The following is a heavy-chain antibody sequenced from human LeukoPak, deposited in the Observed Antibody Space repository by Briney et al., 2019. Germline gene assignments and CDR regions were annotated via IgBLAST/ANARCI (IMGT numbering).Heavy chain of an antibody. CDR2: IYSDNT. J-gene: IGHJ4*02. V-gene: IGHV3-53*01. CDR3: ARRAGAYSHPYDY. CDR1: GFTVSSNS. Sequence: GGSLRLSCTVSGFTVSSNSMSWVRQAPEKGLEWVSFIYSDNTHYSDSVKGRFTISRDNSKNTLYLQMNSLRAEDTAVYYCARRAGAYSHPYDYWGQGTLVTVSS. D-gene: IGHD4/OR15-4a*01.